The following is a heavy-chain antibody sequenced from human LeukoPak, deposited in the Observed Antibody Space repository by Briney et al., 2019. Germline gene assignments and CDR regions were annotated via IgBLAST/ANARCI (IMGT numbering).Heavy chain of an antibody. CDR1: GGSISSYY. D-gene: IGHD6-25*01. V-gene: IGHV4-59*01. CDR3: ARDLSGFDY. Sequence: SETLSLTCTVSGGSISSYYWSWIRQPPGKGLEWIGYIYYSGSTNYNPSLKSRVTISVYTSKNQFSLKLSSVTAADTAVFYCARDLSGFDYWGQGTLVTVSS. J-gene: IGHJ4*02. CDR2: IYYSGST.